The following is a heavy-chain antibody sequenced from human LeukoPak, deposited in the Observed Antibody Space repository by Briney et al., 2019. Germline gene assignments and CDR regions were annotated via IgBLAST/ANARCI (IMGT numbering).Heavy chain of an antibody. CDR3: ARGRTGYQLLPTKKDYSYYYMDV. CDR2: INHSGST. Sequence: MPSETLSLTCAVYGGSFSGYYWSWIRQPPGKGLEWIGEINHSGSTNYNPSLKSRVTISVDTSKNQFSLKLGSVTAADTAVYYCARGRTGYQLLPTKKDYSYYYMDVWDKGTTVTVSS. CDR1: GGSFSGYY. J-gene: IGHJ6*03. D-gene: IGHD2-2*01. V-gene: IGHV4-34*01.